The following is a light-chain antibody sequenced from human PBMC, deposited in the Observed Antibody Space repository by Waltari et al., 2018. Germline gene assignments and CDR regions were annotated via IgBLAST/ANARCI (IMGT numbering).Light chain of an antibody. CDR1: SSDVGGYHY. CDR2: DVS. V-gene: IGLV2-14*03. CDR3: ISSTSSSTLDVV. J-gene: IGLJ2*01. Sequence: QSALTQPASVSGSPGQSITISCPGTSSDVGGYHYVYWYQQHPGKTPKLMIYDVSNRPSGVSNRFSGSKSGNTASLTISGLQAEDEADYYCISSTSSSTLDVVFGGGTKLTVL.